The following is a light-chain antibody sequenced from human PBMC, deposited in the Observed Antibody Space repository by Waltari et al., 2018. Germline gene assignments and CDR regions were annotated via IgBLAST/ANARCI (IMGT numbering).Light chain of an antibody. V-gene: IGKV3-15*01. Sequence: EILMTQSPGTLTVSPGDTVTLPCRASQSVNTNLAWYQQKPGQAPRLLIYGASNRATRTPARFSGSGSGTEFSLAISGLQSEDFAVYYCQQYNDWPPITFGQGTRLEIK. CDR2: GAS. J-gene: IGKJ5*01. CDR3: QQYNDWPPIT. CDR1: QSVNTN.